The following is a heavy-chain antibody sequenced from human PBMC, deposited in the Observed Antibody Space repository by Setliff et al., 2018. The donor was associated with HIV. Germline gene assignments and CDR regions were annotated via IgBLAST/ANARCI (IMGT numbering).Heavy chain of an antibody. Sequence: GGSLRLSCAASGFTFSSYWMSWVRQAPGKGLEWVANIKEDGSDKAYVDSVKGRFTISRDNAKNSLYLQMNSRRVDDTAVYYCARDHGGKDYWGQGTLVTVSS. CDR2: IKEDGSDK. V-gene: IGHV3-7*01. CDR3: ARDHGGKDY. CDR1: GFTFSSYW. J-gene: IGHJ4*02.